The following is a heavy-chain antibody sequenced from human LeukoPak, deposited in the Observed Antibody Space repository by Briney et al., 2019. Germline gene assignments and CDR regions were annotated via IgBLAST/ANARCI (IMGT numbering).Heavy chain of an antibody. V-gene: IGHV4-59*01. CDR1: GGSLSSYY. CDR3: ARSVAGKNTWFDP. D-gene: IGHD2-15*01. CDR2: IYYSGST. J-gene: IGHJ5*02. Sequence: SKTLSLTCTVSGGSLSSYYWSWNRQPPGKGLEWIGYIYYSGSTNYNPSLKSRVTISVDTSKNQFSLKLSSVTAADTAVYYCARSVAGKNTWFDPWGQGTLVTVSS.